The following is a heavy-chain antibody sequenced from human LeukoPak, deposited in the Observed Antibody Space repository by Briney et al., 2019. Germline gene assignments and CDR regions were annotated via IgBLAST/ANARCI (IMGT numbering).Heavy chain of an antibody. CDR3: ATYDKSGYYFAY. D-gene: IGHD3-22*01. V-gene: IGHV4-59*08. Sequence: SETLSLTCSVSGDSISTYYWTWIRQPPGKGLEWIGYVYYTGTTNYNPSLKSRVTISVDTSMNQVSLKLSSVTAADTAVYYCATYDKSGYYFAYWGQGSLVTVSS. J-gene: IGHJ4*02. CDR2: VYYTGTT. CDR1: GDSISTYY.